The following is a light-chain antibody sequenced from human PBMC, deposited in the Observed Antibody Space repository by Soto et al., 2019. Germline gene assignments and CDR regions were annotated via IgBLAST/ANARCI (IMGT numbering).Light chain of an antibody. Sequence: IVLTKCPGTLSLSPGELAALSCKASQSVSSSYLDWYQQKPGQAPRLLIYGASSRATGIPDRFSGSGSGTDFTLTISRLEPEDSAVYYCQQYGSSRWTFGQGTKVDIK. CDR2: GAS. J-gene: IGKJ1*01. V-gene: IGKV3-20*01. CDR1: QSVSSSY. CDR3: QQYGSSRWT.